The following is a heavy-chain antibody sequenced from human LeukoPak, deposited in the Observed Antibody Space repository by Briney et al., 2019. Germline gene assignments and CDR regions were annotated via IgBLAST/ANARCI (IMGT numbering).Heavy chain of an antibody. Sequence: ASVKVSCKVSGYTLTELSMHWVRQAPGKGLEWMGGFDPGDGETIYAQKFQGRVTMPEDTSTDTAYMELSSLRSEDTAVYYCATVRYYYDSSGYLQDYWGQGTLVTVSS. CDR2: FDPGDGET. CDR1: GYTLTELS. V-gene: IGHV1-24*01. D-gene: IGHD3-22*01. CDR3: ATVRYYYDSSGYLQDY. J-gene: IGHJ4*02.